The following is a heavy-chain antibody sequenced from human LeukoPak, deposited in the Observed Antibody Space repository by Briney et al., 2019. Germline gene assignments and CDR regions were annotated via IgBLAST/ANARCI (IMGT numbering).Heavy chain of an antibody. Sequence: SETLSLTCTVSGGSISNSYWSWIRQPPGRGLEWIGDVSYSGTTHDNPSLKSRVIMSVDTSKNHFSLQLSSVTAADTAVYFCARLGYYDIFTGYQHDAFDIWGLGTAVTVSS. CDR1: GGSISNSY. CDR3: ARLGYYDIFTGYQHDAFDI. D-gene: IGHD3-9*01. J-gene: IGHJ3*02. V-gene: IGHV4-59*08. CDR2: VSYSGTT.